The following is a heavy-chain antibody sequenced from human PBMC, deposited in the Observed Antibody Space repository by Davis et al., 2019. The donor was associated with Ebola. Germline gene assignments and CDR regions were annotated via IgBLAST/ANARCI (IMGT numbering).Heavy chain of an antibody. V-gene: IGHV4-39*01. J-gene: IGHJ3*02. CDR2: IYYSGST. CDR1: GGSISSYY. Sequence: MPSETLSLTCTVSGGSISSYYWGWIRQPPGKGLEWIGTIYYSGSTYSNASLKGRVTMSVNTSKNQFSLKLSSVTAADTAVYYCARGNAFDIWGQGTMVTVSS. CDR3: ARGNAFDI.